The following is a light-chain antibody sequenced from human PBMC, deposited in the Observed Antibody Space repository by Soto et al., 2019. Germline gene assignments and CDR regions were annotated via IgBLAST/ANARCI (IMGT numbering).Light chain of an antibody. CDR3: CSYAGNSYVV. CDR2: EVS. CDR1: SSDVGSHNL. V-gene: IGLV2-23*02. J-gene: IGLJ2*01. Sequence: QSVLTQPAFVSGSPGQSITISCTGTSSDVGSHNLVSWYQQHPGKAPKLVIYEVSKRPSGVSTRLSGSKSGNTASLTIAGLQAEDEADYYCCSYAGNSYVVFGGGTKRTGL.